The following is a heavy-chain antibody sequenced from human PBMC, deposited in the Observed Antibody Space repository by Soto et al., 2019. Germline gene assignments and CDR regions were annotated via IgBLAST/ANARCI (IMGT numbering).Heavy chain of an antibody. J-gene: IGHJ4*02. CDR2: IIPIFGTA. CDR3: AREMSAGGYDSVY. V-gene: IGHV1-69*06. Sequence: SVKVSCKASGGTFSSYAISWVRQAPGQGLEWMGGIIPIFGTANYAQKFQGRVTITADKSTSTAYMELSSLRSEDTAVYYCAREMSAGGYDSVYWGQGTLVTVSS. D-gene: IGHD5-12*01. CDR1: GGTFSSYA.